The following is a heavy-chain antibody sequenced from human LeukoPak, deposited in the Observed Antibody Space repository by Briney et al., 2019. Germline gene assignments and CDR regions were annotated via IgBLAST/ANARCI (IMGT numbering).Heavy chain of an antibody. CDR1: GFTFSSYA. CDR2: ISYDGSNK. V-gene: IGHV3-30-3*01. CDR3: AKGYYSNYFDY. Sequence: PGKSLRLSCAASGFTFSSYAMHWVRQAPGKGLEWVAVISYDGSNKYYADSVKGRFTISRDNSKNTLYLQMNSLRAEDTAVYYCAKGYYSNYFDYWGQGTLVTVSS. D-gene: IGHD4-11*01. J-gene: IGHJ4*02.